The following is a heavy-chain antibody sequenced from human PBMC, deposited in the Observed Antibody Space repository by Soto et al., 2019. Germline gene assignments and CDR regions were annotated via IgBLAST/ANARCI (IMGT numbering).Heavy chain of an antibody. J-gene: IGHJ4*02. CDR3: ARSISGVDPFDY. CDR1: GYTFASYY. D-gene: IGHD3-3*01. CDR2: INPNGGST. Sequence: ASVKVSCKASGYTFASYYMHWVRQAPGQGLEWMGIINPNGGSTSYAQKFQGRVTMTRDTSTSTVYMELSSLRSEDTAVYYCARSISGVDPFDYGGQGTLVTVSS. V-gene: IGHV1-46*03.